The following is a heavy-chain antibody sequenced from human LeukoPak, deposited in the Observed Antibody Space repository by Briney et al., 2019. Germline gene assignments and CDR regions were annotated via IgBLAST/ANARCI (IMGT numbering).Heavy chain of an antibody. J-gene: IGHJ4*02. CDR2: IYYSGGT. V-gene: IGHV4-59*01. CDR3: ARARDQEGVTNTHYFDC. Sequence: PSEALSLTPTDPGGSISSYYGSRIRPPPGKGLQWIGYIYYSGGTNYTPSLTCRVTISVAPSKNQLSPTLSSVTAADTAVYYCARARDQEGVTNTHYFDCWGQGTLVTVSS. D-gene: IGHD5-18*01. CDR1: GGSISSYY.